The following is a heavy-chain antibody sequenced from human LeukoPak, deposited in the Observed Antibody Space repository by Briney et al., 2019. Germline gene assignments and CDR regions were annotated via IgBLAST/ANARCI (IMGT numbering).Heavy chain of an antibody. V-gene: IGHV3-9*01. CDR1: GFTFDDYA. CDR2: ISWNSGSI. Sequence: PGGSLRLSCAASGFTFDDYAMHWVRQAPGKGLEWVSGISWNSGSIGYADSVKGRFTISRDNAKNSLYLQMNSLRAEDTALYYCAKDVGIAVAGGWFDPRGQGTLVTVSS. CDR3: AKDVGIAVAGGWFDP. J-gene: IGHJ5*02. D-gene: IGHD6-19*01.